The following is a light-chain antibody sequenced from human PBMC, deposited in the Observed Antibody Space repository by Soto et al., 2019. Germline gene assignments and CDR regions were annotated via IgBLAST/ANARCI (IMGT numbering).Light chain of an antibody. CDR3: QQYGSSPLT. J-gene: IGKJ4*01. Sequence: EIVLTQSPGTLSLSSGERATLSCRASQSVSSNYLARYQQKPGQSPRLVIYGASSRASGIPDRFSGSGSGTDFTLTISRLEPEDFAVYFCQQYGSSPLTFGGGTKVEIK. V-gene: IGKV3-20*01. CDR1: QSVSSNY. CDR2: GAS.